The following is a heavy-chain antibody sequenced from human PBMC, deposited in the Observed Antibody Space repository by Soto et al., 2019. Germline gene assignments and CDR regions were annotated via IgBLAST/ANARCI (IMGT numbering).Heavy chain of an antibody. CDR2: ISYDGSNK. D-gene: IGHD2-21*01. J-gene: IGHJ3*02. Sequence: QVQLVESGGGVVQPGRSLRLSCAASGFTFSSYAMHWVRQAPGKGLEWVAVISYDGSNKYYADSVKGRFTISRDNSKNTRYLQMNSLRAEDTAVYYCARVFEGRAFDIWGQGTMVTVSS. CDR1: GFTFSSYA. V-gene: IGHV3-30-3*01. CDR3: ARVFEGRAFDI.